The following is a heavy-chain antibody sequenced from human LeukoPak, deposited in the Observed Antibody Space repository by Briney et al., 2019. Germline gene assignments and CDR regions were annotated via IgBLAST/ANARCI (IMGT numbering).Heavy chain of an antibody. CDR3: ARVLGPETWRDLYYFDY. CDR1: GYTFTGYY. V-gene: IGHV1-2*02. Sequence: GASVKVSYKASGYTFTGYYMHWVRQAPGQGLEWMGWINPNSGGTNYAQKFQGRVTMTRDTSISTAYMELSRLRSDDTAVYYCARVLGPETWRDLYYFDYWGQGTLVTVSS. CDR2: INPNSGGT. D-gene: IGHD1-1*01. J-gene: IGHJ4*02.